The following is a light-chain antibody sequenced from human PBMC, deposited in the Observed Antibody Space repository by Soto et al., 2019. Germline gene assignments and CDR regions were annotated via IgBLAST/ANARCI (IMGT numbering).Light chain of an antibody. CDR3: PHDSSPR. CDR1: QSVSSNY. V-gene: IGKV3-20*01. J-gene: IGKJ1*01. Sequence: VALRESGAPIALSPVERATLSCRASQSVSSNYLAWYQQRPGQAPRLLIYGASSRATGIPDRFSGSGSGTDFSLTTARLVPSDSAVCFCPHDSSPRLGQGTKVDVK. CDR2: GAS.